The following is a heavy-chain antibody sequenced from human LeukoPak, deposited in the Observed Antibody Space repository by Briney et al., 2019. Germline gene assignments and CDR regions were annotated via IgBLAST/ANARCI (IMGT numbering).Heavy chain of an antibody. CDR3: AKDSYYYYIDV. CDR1: GFTFRSYG. CDR2: IGYDGSNE. J-gene: IGHJ6*03. Sequence: SGGSLRLSCAASGFTFRSYGMHWVRQAPGKGLEWVTFIGYDGSNEYYTDSVKGRFTISRDNSKNTLYLQMNSLRTEDTAVYYCAKDSYYYYIDVWGKGTTVTVSS. V-gene: IGHV3-30*02.